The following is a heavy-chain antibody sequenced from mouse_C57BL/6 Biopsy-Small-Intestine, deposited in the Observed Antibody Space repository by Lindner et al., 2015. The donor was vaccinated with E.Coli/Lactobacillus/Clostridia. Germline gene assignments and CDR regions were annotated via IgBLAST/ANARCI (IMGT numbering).Heavy chain of an antibody. D-gene: IGHD1-1*02. V-gene: IGHV5-6*01. J-gene: IGHJ2*01. CDR2: ISSGGSYT. CDR1: GFTFSSYG. CDR3: ASGSDY. Sequence: VQLQESGGDLVKPGGSLKLSCAASGFTFSSYGMSWVRQTPDKRLEWVATISSGGSYTYYPGSVKGRFTISRDNAKNTLYLQMSSLKSEDTAMYYCASGSDYWGQGTTLTVSS.